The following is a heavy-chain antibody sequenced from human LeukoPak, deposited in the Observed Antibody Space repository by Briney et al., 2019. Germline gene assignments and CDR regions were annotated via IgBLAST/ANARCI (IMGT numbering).Heavy chain of an antibody. D-gene: IGHD4-17*01. CDR2: INPNSGGT. CDR1: GYTFTGYY. CDR3: ARLEAPYGDYDHVGWFDP. Sequence: ASVKVSCKASGYTFTGYYMHWVRQAPGQGLEWMGWINPNSGGTNYAQKFQGRVTMTRDTSISTAYMELSRLRSDDTAVYYCARLEAPYGDYDHVGWFDPWGQGTLVTVSS. J-gene: IGHJ5*02. V-gene: IGHV1-2*02.